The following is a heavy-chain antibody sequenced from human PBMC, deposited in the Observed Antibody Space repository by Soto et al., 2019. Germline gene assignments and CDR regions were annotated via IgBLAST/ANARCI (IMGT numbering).Heavy chain of an antibody. Sequence: SETLSLTCTVSSGSISSGSHYWGWIRQPPGKGLEWIGSFYYSGSSYYNPSLKSRVTISVDTSENQFSLKLSSVTAAETAVYYCARTRVLGSCSSASCHVADFDYWGQGTLVTVSS. D-gene: IGHD2-2*01. V-gene: IGHV4-39*01. CDR3: ARTRVLGSCSSASCHVADFDY. J-gene: IGHJ4*02. CDR1: SGSISSGSHY. CDR2: FYYSGSS.